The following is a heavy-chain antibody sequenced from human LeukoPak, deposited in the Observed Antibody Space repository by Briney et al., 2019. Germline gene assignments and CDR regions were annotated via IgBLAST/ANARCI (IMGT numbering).Heavy chain of an antibody. V-gene: IGHV3-7*01. CDR3: ARDLGHINWFDP. CDR2: IK. CDR1: GFSINNYW. J-gene: IGHJ5*02. Sequence: PGGSLRLSCAVSGFSINNYWMTWYRQAPGKGLECVAHIKGRFTISRDNAENSLYLQMNSLRAEDTAVYYCARDLGHINWFDPWGQGTLVTVSS. D-gene: IGHD2-21*01.